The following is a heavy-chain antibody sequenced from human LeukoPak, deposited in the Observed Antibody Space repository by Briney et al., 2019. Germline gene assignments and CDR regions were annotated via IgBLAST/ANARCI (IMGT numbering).Heavy chain of an antibody. J-gene: IGHJ4*02. CDR1: GFTFSSYA. CDR2: ISGSGGST. Sequence: GGSLRLSCAASGFTFSSYAMSWVRQAPGKGLEWVSAISGSGGSTYYADSVKGRFTISRDNSKNALYLQMNSLRAEDTAVYYCAKGTYDFWSGYYYFDYWGQGTLVTVSS. D-gene: IGHD3-3*01. V-gene: IGHV3-23*01. CDR3: AKGTYDFWSGYYYFDY.